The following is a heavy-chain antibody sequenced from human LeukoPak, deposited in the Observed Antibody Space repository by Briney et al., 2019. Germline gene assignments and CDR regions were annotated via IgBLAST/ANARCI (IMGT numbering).Heavy chain of an antibody. D-gene: IGHD3-22*01. J-gene: IGHJ4*02. CDR1: GFTFSSYA. CDR3: ARERRHYYDSSGYYFDY. CDR2: ISYDGSNE. Sequence: PGGSLRLSCAASGFTFSSYAMHWVRQAPGKGLEWVSLISYDGSNEYYADSVKGRFTISRDNSKNTLYLQMNSLRAEDTAVYYCARERRHYYDSSGYYFDYWGQGTLVTVSS. V-gene: IGHV3-30*14.